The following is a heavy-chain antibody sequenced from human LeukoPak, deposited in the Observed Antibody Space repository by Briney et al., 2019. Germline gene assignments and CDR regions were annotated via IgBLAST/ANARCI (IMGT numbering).Heavy chain of an antibody. J-gene: IGHJ3*02. Sequence: GGSLRLSCAASGFTFSSYAMHWVRRAPGKGLEWVAVISYDGSNKYYADSVKGRFTISRDNSKNTLYLQMNSLRAEDTAVYYCARDSSPYCGSDCYFDAFDIWGQGTVVTVSS. CDR3: ARDSSPYCGSDCYFDAFDI. CDR1: GFTFSSYA. CDR2: ISYDGSNK. D-gene: IGHD2-21*01. V-gene: IGHV3-30-3*01.